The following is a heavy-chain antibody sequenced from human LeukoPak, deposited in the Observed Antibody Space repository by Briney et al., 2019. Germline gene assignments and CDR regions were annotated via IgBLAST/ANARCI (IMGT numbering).Heavy chain of an antibody. V-gene: IGHV1-8*01. CDR3: ARGRGYPWYYGFWSGYYSNWFDP. CDR1: GYTFTSYD. CDR2: MNPNSGNT. J-gene: IGHJ5*02. Sequence: ASVKVSCKASGYTFTSYDINWLRQATGQGLEWMGWMNPNSGNTGYAQKFQGRVTITRNTSISTAYMELSSLRSEDTAVYYCARGRGYPWYYGFWSGYYSNWFDPWGQGTLVTVSS. D-gene: IGHD3-3*01.